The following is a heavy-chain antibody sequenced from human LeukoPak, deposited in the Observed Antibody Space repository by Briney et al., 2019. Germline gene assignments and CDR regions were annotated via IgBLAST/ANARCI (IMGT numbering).Heavy chain of an antibody. D-gene: IGHD3-16*01. Sequence: LRLSCAASXXTXXXXAMTWXRXAPGXGLXXVXXISGSGSNTYYTDSVQGRFTISRDNFRNTLYLQMSSLRAEDTAIYYCAKERGISYTYEFDYWGQGALVTVSS. CDR2: ISGSGSNT. V-gene: IGHV3-23*01. J-gene: IGHJ4*02. CDR1: XXTXXXXA. CDR3: AKERGISYTYEFDY.